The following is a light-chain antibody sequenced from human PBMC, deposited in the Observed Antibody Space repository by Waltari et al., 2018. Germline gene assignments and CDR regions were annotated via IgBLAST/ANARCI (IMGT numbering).Light chain of an antibody. V-gene: IGLV1-47*01. Sequence: QSVLSQPPSASASPGQGVTISCSGRNPNIGFNSVFWYQHVPGTAPKLVIFRDSQRPSGVPGRFSGSKSGTSASLAISGLRSEDEADYYCASWDQSLRGVVFGGGTKLTVL. CDR1: NPNIGFNS. J-gene: IGLJ2*01. CDR2: RDS. CDR3: ASWDQSLRGVV.